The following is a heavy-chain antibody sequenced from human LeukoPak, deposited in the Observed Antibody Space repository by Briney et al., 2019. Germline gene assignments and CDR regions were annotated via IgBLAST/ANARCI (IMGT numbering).Heavy chain of an antibody. CDR1: GYTFTGYY. CDR3: AREMVAGHNSFDY. J-gene: IGHJ4*02. CDR2: INPNSGGT. D-gene: IGHD6-19*01. V-gene: IGHV1-2*02. Sequence: VSVKVSCKASGYTFTGYYMHWVRQAPGQGLEWMGWINPNSGGTNYAQKFQGRVTMTRDTSISTAYMELSRLRSDDTAVYYCAREMVAGHNSFDYWGQGTLVTVSS.